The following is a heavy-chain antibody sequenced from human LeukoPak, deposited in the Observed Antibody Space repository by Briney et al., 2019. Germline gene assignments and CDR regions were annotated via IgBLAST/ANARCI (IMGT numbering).Heavy chain of an antibody. CDR3: AKPLPREQQLGLLGGFDI. Sequence: PGGSLRLSCAASGFTFDDYAMHWVRQAPGKGLEWVSGISWNSGSIGYADSVKGRFTISRDNAKNSLYLQMNSLRAEDMALYYCAKPLPREQQLGLLGGFDIWGQGTMVTVSS. J-gene: IGHJ3*02. V-gene: IGHV3-9*03. CDR1: GFTFDDYA. D-gene: IGHD6-13*01. CDR2: ISWNSGSI.